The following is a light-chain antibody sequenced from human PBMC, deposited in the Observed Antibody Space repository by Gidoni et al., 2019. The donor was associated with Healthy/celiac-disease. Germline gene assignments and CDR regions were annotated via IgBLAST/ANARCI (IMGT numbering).Light chain of an antibody. J-gene: IGKJ4*01. CDR1: QSISSY. Sequence: DIQMTQSPSSLSASVGDLVTITCRASQSISSYLNWYQQKPGKAPKLLIYAASSLQSGVPSRFSGSGSGTDFTLTISSLQPEDFATYYCQQSYSTPELTFXGXTKVEIK. V-gene: IGKV1-39*01. CDR2: AAS. CDR3: QQSYSTPELT.